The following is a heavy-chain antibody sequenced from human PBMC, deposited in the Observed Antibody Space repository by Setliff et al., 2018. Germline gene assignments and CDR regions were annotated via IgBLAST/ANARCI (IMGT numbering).Heavy chain of an antibody. CDR1: GASISSGSNY. CDR2: IDPSGNT. D-gene: IGHD2-8*02. J-gene: IGHJ4*02. Sequence: SETLSLTCSVSGASISSGSNYWSWIRQPAGKGVEWIGHIDPSGNTNYNPSLKSRVTISLDTSKNHFSLNLRSVTAADTAVYYCARLSPYNTGPPFDYWGQGTLVTVSS. V-gene: IGHV4-61*09. CDR3: ARLSPYNTGPPFDY.